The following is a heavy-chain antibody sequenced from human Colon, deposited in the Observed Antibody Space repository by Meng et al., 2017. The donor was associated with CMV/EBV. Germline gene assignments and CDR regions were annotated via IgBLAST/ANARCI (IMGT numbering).Heavy chain of an antibody. D-gene: IGHD1-26*01. Sequence: QVQRAESGPEVKKPGAVVKVSCKASGYHFTNYGINWVRQAPGQGLEWMEWISAYTGDTYYAQKFQGRVTMTTDTSTSTAYMELRSLRSDDTVVYYCLRESQSGSYIYLQHWGQGTLVTVSS. CDR1: GYHFTNYG. CDR3: LRESQSGSYIYLQH. CDR2: ISAYTGDT. V-gene: IGHV1-18*01. J-gene: IGHJ1*01.